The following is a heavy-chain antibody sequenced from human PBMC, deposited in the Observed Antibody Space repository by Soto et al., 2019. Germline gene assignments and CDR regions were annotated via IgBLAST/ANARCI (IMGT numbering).Heavy chain of an antibody. V-gene: IGHV1-69*06. CDR2: IIPIFGTA. Sequence: QVQLVQSGAEVKKPGSSVKVSCKASGGTFSSYAISWVRQAPGQGLEWMGGIIPIFGTANYAQKFQGRVTITADNSPTSAYMELCSLRSEGTSVYYGARGGGALWFGESRLFDYWGQGTLVTVSS. J-gene: IGHJ4*02. D-gene: IGHD3-10*01. CDR1: GGTFSSYA. CDR3: ARGGGALWFGESRLFDY.